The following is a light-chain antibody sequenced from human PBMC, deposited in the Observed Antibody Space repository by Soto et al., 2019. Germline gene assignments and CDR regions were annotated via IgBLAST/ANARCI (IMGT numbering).Light chain of an antibody. CDR1: SGHSSFI. Sequence: QSVLTQSSSASASPGSSVKLTCTLSSGHSSFIIAWHQQQPGKAPRFLMKLEGDGSYDKGSGVPDRFSGSSSGADRYLTISNLQFEDEADYYCETWDDNTWVFGGGTKVTVL. J-gene: IGLJ3*02. CDR3: ETWDDNTWV. CDR2: LEGDGSY. V-gene: IGLV4-60*02.